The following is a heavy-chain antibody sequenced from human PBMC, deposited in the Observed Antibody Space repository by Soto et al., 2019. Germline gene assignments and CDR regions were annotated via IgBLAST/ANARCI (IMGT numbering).Heavy chain of an antibody. CDR1: GFTFSDHY. Sequence: PGGSLRLSCAASGFTFSDHYMDWVRQAPGKGLEWVGRTRNKANSYTTEYAASVKGRFTISRDDSKNSLYLQMNSLKTEDTAVYYCARLASAGDDFWSPPGGLDAFDIWGQGTMVTVSS. D-gene: IGHD3-3*01. CDR2: TRNKANSYTT. CDR3: ARLASAGDDFWSPPGGLDAFDI. J-gene: IGHJ3*02. V-gene: IGHV3-72*01.